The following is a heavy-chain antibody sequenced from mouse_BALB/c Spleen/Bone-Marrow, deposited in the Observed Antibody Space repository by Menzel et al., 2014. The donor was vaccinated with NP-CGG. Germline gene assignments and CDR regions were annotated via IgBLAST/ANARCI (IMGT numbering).Heavy chain of an antibody. V-gene: IGHV2-9*02. J-gene: IGHJ4*01. CDR2: IWAGGST. D-gene: IGHD3-1*01. CDR1: GFSLTSYG. CDR3: ARDRELSYAMDY. Sequence: VKLVVSGPGLVAPSQSLSITCTVSGFSLTSYGVHWVRQPPGKGLEWLGVIWAGGSTNYNSALMSRLSISKDNSKSQVFLKMNSLQTDDTAMYYCARDRELSYAMDYWGQGTSVTVSS.